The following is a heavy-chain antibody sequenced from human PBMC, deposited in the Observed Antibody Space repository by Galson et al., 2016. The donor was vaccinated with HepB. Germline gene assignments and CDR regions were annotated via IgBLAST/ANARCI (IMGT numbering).Heavy chain of an antibody. CDR1: GFIFRSYA. J-gene: IGHJ3*02. CDR2: ISNDGSNK. V-gene: IGHV3-30-3*01. CDR3: ARDARKTLQDAFDI. Sequence: SLRLSCADSGFIFRSYAMNWVRQAPGKGLEWLAVISNDGSNKYFADSVKGRFTISRGNSKNTLYLQMNSLRAEDTAVYYCARDARKTLQDAFDIWGQGTMVTVSS.